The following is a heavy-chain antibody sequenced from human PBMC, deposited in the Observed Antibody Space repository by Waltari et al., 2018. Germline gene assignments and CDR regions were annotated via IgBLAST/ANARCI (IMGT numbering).Heavy chain of an antibody. J-gene: IGHJ4*02. CDR2: IYSGGST. CDR1: GFTFSSYA. CDR3: AKDIFISSGYSSSWYYFDY. V-gene: IGHV3-23*03. D-gene: IGHD6-13*01. Sequence: EVQLLESGGGLVQPGGSLRLSCAASGFTFSSYAMSWVRQAPGKGLEWVSVIYSGGSTYYADSVKGRFTISRDNSKNTQYLQMNSLRAEDTAVYYCAKDIFISSGYSSSWYYFDYWGQGTLVTVSS.